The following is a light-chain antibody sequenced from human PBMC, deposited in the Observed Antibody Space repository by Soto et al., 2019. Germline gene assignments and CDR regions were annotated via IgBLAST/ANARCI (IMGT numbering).Light chain of an antibody. Sequence: DIILTQSPATLSLSPVERATLSGGASQSVSSSYFAWYQHRPGLAPRLLIHDASSRASGIPDRFSGTKAGTDFTLTIRRLEPEDAAVYFCQQYGSSPITFGQGTRLEIK. CDR1: QSVSSSY. CDR2: DAS. V-gene: IGKV3D-20*01. J-gene: IGKJ5*01. CDR3: QQYGSSPIT.